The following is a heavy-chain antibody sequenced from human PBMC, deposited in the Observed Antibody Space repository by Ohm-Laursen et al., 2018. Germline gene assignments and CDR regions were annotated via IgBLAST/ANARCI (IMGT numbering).Heavy chain of an antibody. CDR3: ARGVGVLNYFDS. Sequence: SSLRLSCSASGFSFEDYAMHWVRQAPGKGLEWVSSISWNSGDIDYADSVKGRFTISRDNAKNSLYLQMNSLRAEDTAVYYCARGVGVLNYFDSWGQGTLVTVSS. V-gene: IGHV3-9*01. J-gene: IGHJ4*02. CDR2: ISWNSGDI. D-gene: IGHD1-26*01. CDR1: GFSFEDYA.